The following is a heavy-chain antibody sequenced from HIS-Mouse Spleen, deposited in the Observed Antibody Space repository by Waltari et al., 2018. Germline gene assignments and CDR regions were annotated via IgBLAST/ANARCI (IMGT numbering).Heavy chain of an antibody. V-gene: IGHV4-39*07. CDR1: GGSLSSSRSY. CDR2: IYYSGST. Sequence: QLQLQESGPGLVKPSEPLSLTCTVSGGSLSSSRSYWGWIRQPPGKGLEWIGSIYYSGSTYYNPSLKSRVTISVDTSKNQFSLKLSSVTAADTAVYYCAREIPYSSSWYDWYFDLWGRGTLVTVSS. D-gene: IGHD6-13*01. CDR3: AREIPYSSSWYDWYFDL. J-gene: IGHJ2*01.